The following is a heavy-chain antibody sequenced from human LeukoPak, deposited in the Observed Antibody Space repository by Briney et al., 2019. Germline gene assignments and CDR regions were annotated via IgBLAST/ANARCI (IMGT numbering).Heavy chain of an antibody. V-gene: IGHV3-30*18. CDR3: AKDREGYCAGGSCHEFAFDI. Sequence: PGRSLRLSCAASGFTFSSYGMHWVRQAPGKGLEWVALISYDGGNKYYADSVKGRFTISRDNSKNTLYLQMNSLRAEDTAVYYCAKDREGYCAGGSCHEFAFDIWGQGTMVTVSS. J-gene: IGHJ3*02. CDR2: ISYDGGNK. D-gene: IGHD2-15*01. CDR1: GFTFSSYG.